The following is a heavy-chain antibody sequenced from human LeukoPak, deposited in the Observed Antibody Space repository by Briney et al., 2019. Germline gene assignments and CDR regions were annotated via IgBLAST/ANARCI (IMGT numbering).Heavy chain of an antibody. CDR3: ARDYGSGSPYYYYGMDV. CDR2: IIPIFSTA. J-gene: IGHJ6*02. CDR1: GYTFTSYY. V-gene: IGHV1-46*01. D-gene: IGHD3-10*01. Sequence: GASVKVSCKASGYTFTSYYMHWVRQAPGQGLEWMGGIIPIFSTANYAQKFQGRVTMTRDTSTSTVYMELSSLRSEDTAVYYCARDYGSGSPYYYYGMDVWGQGTTVTVSS.